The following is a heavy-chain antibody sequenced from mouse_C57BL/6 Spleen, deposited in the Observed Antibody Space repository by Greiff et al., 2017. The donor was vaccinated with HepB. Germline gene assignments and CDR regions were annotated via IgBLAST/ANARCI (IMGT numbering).Heavy chain of an antibody. J-gene: IGHJ4*01. V-gene: IGHV7-3*01. D-gene: IGHD1-1*01. Sequence: EVMLVESGGGLVQPGGSLSLSCAASGFTFTDYYMSWVRQPPGKALEWLGFIRNKANGYTTEYSASVKGRFTISRDNSQSILYLQMNARRAEDSATYYCARYITIDGSSYGAMDYWGQGTSVTVSS. CDR3: ARYITIDGSSYGAMDY. CDR1: GFTFTDYY. CDR2: IRNKANGYTT.